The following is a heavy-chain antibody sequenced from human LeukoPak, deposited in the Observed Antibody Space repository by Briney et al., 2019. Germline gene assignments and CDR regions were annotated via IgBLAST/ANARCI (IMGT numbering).Heavy chain of an antibody. CDR2: IYYSGST. V-gene: IGHV4-39*07. CDR3: ETYYYDSSGYSVGAFDI. CDR1: GGSISSSSYY. D-gene: IGHD3-22*01. J-gene: IGHJ3*02. Sequence: SETLSLTCTVSGGSISSSSYYWGWIRQPPGKGLEWIGSIYYSGSTYYNPSLKNRVTISVDTSKNQFSLKLSSVTAADTAVYYCETYYYDSSGYSVGAFDIWGQGTMVTVSS.